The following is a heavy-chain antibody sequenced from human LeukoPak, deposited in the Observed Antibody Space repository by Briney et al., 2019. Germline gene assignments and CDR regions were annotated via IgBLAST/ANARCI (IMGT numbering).Heavy chain of an antibody. V-gene: IGHV3-7*01. CDR2: IKEDGTEK. CDR3: ARSPAGDAWPPAYYMDV. CDR1: EFSFSTYW. J-gene: IGHJ6*03. D-gene: IGHD3-10*01. Sequence: HPGGSLRLSCAASEFSFSTYWMSWVRQAPGKGLEWVANIKEDGTEKYYVGSVKGRSTISRDNAKKSLYLQMNSLRDDDTAVYFCARSPAGDAWPPAYYMDVWGKGTTVTVSS.